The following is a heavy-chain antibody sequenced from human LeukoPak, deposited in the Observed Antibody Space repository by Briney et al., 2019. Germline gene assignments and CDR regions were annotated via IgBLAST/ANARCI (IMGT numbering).Heavy chain of an antibody. Sequence: ASVKVSCKASGYTFTSYYMHWVRQAPGQGLEWMGIINPSGGSTSYAQKFQGRVTMTRDTSTSTVYMELSSLRSEDTAVYYCASPRDVAVVVTSTAGYFDLWGRGTLVTVSS. J-gene: IGHJ2*01. CDR2: INPSGGST. D-gene: IGHD2-15*01. CDR1: GYTFTSYY. CDR3: ASPRDVAVVVTSTAGYFDL. V-gene: IGHV1-46*01.